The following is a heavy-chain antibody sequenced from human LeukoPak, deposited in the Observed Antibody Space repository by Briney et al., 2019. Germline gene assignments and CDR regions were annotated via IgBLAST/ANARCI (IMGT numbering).Heavy chain of an antibody. Sequence: SETLSLTCTVSGGSISSYYWSWLRQPPGKGLEWIGYIYYSGSTNYNPSLKSRVTISVDTSKNQSSLKLSSVTAADTAVYYCARVGYYGSGSYRNNWFDPWGQGTLVTVSS. CDR2: IYYSGST. CDR3: ARVGYYGSGSYRNNWFDP. CDR1: GGSISSYY. V-gene: IGHV4-59*01. D-gene: IGHD3-10*01. J-gene: IGHJ5*02.